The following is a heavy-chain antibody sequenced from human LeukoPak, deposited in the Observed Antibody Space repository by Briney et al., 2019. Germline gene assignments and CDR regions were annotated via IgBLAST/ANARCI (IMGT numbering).Heavy chain of an antibody. V-gene: IGHV3-23*01. CDR2: ITGSGGST. D-gene: IGHD3-10*01. CDR1: GFTFSSYG. Sequence: PGGSLRLSCAASGFTFSSYGMSWVRQAPGKGLEWVSAITGSGGSTFYADSVKGRFTISRDNSKNALYLQMNSLRAEDTAVYHCAKDPSSGRTFDYWGQGTLVTVSS. J-gene: IGHJ4*02. CDR3: AKDPSSGRTFDY.